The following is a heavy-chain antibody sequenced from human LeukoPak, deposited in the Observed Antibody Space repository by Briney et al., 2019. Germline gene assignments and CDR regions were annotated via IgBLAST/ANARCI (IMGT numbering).Heavy chain of an antibody. CDR1: GGSISSHY. V-gene: IGHV4-59*11. J-gene: IGHJ6*03. CDR3: AREVTVAGTFYFYMDV. Sequence: SETLSPTCSVSGGSISSHYWTGVRQPPRQALEFIGYIYYGGRTQYNASLKSRVTMTMDTSKNQFSLWLNSVSAADTGVYYCAREVTVAGTFYFYMDVWGKGTTVTVS. D-gene: IGHD6-19*01. CDR2: IYYGGRT.